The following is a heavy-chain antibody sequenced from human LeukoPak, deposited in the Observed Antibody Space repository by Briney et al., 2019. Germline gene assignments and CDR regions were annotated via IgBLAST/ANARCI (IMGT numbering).Heavy chain of an antibody. Sequence: PGGSLRLSCAASKFTFSSYAMNWVRQASGKGLEWVSGISGSGGSTYYADSVKGRFTISRDNSKNTLYLQMNSLSAEDTAVYYCAKDRYAFWSTYSSNPFDYWGQGTLVTVSS. V-gene: IGHV3-23*01. J-gene: IGHJ4*02. CDR3: AKDRYAFWSTYSSNPFDY. CDR1: KFTFSSYA. CDR2: ISGSGGST. D-gene: IGHD3-3*01.